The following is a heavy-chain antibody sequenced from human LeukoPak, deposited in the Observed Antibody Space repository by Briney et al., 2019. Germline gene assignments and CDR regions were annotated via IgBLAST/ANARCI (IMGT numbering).Heavy chain of an antibody. J-gene: IGHJ2*01. CDR1: GGSISSSSYY. D-gene: IGHD3-10*01. Sequence: PSETLSLTCTVSGGSISSSSYYWGWIRQPPGKGLEWIGYIYHSGSTYYNPSLKSRVTISVDRSKNQFSLKLSSVTAADTAVYYCARDRWFGEFHWYFDLWGRGTLVTVSS. V-gene: IGHV4-39*07. CDR2: IYHSGST. CDR3: ARDRWFGEFHWYFDL.